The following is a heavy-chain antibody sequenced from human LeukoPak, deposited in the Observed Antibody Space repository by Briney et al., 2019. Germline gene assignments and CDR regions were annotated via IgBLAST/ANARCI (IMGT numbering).Heavy chain of an antibody. J-gene: IGHJ4*02. CDR1: GGSISSYY. Sequence: PSETLSLTCTVSGGSISSYYWSWIRQPPGKGLEWIGYIYYSGSTNYNPSLKSRVTILVDTSKNQFSLKLSSVTAADTAVYYCARDARGVLDFDYWGQGTLVTVSS. V-gene: IGHV4-59*01. CDR3: ARDARGVLDFDY. CDR2: IYYSGST. D-gene: IGHD3-3*02.